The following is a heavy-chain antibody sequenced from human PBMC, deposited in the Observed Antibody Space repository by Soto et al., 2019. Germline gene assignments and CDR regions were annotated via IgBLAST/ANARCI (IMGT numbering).Heavy chain of an antibody. CDR3: ARDRFASSWSYFDY. CDR1: EFTFSNYA. J-gene: IGHJ4*02. CDR2: ISDDGSNK. Sequence: PGGSLRLSCEASEFTFSNYALHWVRQAPGKGLEWVAVISDDGSNKYYADSVKGRFTISRDNSKNTLYLQMNSLRAEDTAVYYCARDRFASSWSYFDYWGQGTPVTVLL. V-gene: IGHV3-30-3*01. D-gene: IGHD6-13*01.